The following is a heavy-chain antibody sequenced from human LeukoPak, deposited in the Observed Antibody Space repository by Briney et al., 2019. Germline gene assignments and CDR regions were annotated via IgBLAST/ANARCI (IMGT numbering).Heavy chain of an antibody. CDR1: GGSISSGSYY. D-gene: IGHD3-10*01. V-gene: IGHV4-61*02. Sequence: SSETLSLTCTVSGGSISSGSYYWSWIRQPAGKGLEWIGRIYTSGSTNYNPSLKSRVTISVDTSKNQFSLKLSSVTAADTAVYYCAREYGSGPYTFGYWGQGTLVTVSS. J-gene: IGHJ4*02. CDR2: IYTSGST. CDR3: AREYGSGPYTFGY.